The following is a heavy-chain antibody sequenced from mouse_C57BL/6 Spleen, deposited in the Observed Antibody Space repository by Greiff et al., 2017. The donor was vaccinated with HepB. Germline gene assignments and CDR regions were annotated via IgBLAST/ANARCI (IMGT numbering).Heavy chain of an antibody. CDR2: IYPRSGNT. CDR1: GYTFTSYG. D-gene: IGHD2-4*01. Sequence: QVQLQQSGAELARPGASVKLSCKASGYTFTSYGISWVKQRTGQGLEWIGEIYPRSGNTYYNEKFKGKATLTADKSSSTAYMELRSLTSEDSAVYFCARRGYYDYGGDYWGQGTTLTVSS. CDR3: ARRGYYDYGGDY. J-gene: IGHJ2*01. V-gene: IGHV1-81*01.